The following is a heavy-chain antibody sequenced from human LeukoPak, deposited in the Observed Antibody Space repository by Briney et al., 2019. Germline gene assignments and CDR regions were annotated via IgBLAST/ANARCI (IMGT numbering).Heavy chain of an antibody. V-gene: IGHV3-30*19. CDR3: ASIFWGYCSSTSCYVDY. J-gene: IGHJ4*02. CDR1: GFTFSSYG. D-gene: IGHD2-2*01. CDR2: ISYDGSIK. Sequence: PGGSLRLSCAASGFTFSSYGMHWVRQAPGEGLEWVAVISYDGSIKHYTDSVKGRFTISRDNSKNTLYLQMSSLRPEDTAVYYCASIFWGYCSSTSCYVDYWGQGTLVSVSS.